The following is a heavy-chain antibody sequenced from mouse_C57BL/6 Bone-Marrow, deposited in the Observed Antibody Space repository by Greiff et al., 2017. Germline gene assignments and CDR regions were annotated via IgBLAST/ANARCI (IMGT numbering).Heavy chain of an antibody. J-gene: IGHJ1*03. CDR2: IYPGDGDT. V-gene: IGHV1-82*01. Sequence: VQLQQSGPELVKPGASVKISCKASGYAFSSSWMNWVKQRPGKGLEWIGRIYPGDGDTNYNGKFKGKATLPADKSSSTAYMQLNSLTSEDSAVDFCAGTTVVASDWYFDVWGTGTTVTVSS. D-gene: IGHD1-1*01. CDR1: GYAFSSSW. CDR3: AGTTVVASDWYFDV.